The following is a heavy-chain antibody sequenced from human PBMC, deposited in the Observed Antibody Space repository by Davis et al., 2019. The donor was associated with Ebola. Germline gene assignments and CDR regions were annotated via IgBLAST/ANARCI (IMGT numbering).Heavy chain of an antibody. J-gene: IGHJ4*02. CDR2: ISSGSTLI. V-gene: IGHV3-48*02. Sequence: PAGSLRLSCAASGFTFSSHSMNWVRQAPGKGLGWVSYISSGSTLIYYADSVKGRFTISRDNAKNSLFLQMSSLGDEDTALYYCATVRDMGFDYWGQGVLVTVSS. CDR1: GFTFSSHS. CDR3: ATVRDMGFDY.